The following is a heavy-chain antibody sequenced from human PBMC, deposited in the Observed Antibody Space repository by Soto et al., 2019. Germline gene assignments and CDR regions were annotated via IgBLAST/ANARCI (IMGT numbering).Heavy chain of an antibody. J-gene: IGHJ4*02. V-gene: IGHV3-23*01. CDR1: GFAFSSYA. Sequence: EVQLLESGGGLVQPGGSLRLSCTASGFAFSSYAMTWVRQAPGKGLEWVSAISGGGSNTYYADSVKGRFTISRDKSKNTLYLQMHGLRAEDTALYYCAQAVYGSGRAPSFDYWGQGTLVTVSS. CDR2: ISGGGSNT. D-gene: IGHD3-10*01. CDR3: AQAVYGSGRAPSFDY.